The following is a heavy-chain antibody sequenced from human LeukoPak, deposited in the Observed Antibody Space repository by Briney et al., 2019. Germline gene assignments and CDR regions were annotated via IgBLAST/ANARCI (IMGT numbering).Heavy chain of an antibody. CDR2: LYHSGTT. J-gene: IGHJ3*02. CDR1: GGSINSYY. Sequence: SETLSLTCTVSGGSINSYYWSWIRQPPGEGLEWIGCLYHSGTTNYNPSLKSRVTISVDTSKNQFSLKLSSVTAADTAVYYCARATYAPRAFDIWGQGTMVTVSS. V-gene: IGHV4-59*12. CDR3: ARATYAPRAFDI.